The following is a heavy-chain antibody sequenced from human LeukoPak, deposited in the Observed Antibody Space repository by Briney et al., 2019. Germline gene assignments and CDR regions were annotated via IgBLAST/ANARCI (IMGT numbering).Heavy chain of an antibody. CDR1: GYTFTGYY. D-gene: IGHD3-22*01. CDR3: ARAITMTAGGFDY. V-gene: IGHV1-2*04. J-gene: IGHJ4*02. CDR2: INPNSGGT. Sequence: ASVKVSCKASGYTFTGYYMHWVRQAPGQGLEWMGWINPNSGGTNYAQKFQGWVTMTRDTSISTAYRELSRLRSDDTAVYYCARAITMTAGGFDYWGQGTLVTVSS.